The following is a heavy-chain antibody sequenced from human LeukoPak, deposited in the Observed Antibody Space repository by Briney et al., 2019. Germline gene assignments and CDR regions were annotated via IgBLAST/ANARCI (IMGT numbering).Heavy chain of an antibody. V-gene: IGHV1-18*01. J-gene: IGHJ3*02. CDR2: ISAYNGNT. CDR3: ARELSTSTFSWSRSPRDGAFDI. D-gene: IGHD2/OR15-2a*01. Sequence: ASVKVSCKASGYTFTSYGISWVRQAPGQGLEWMGWISAYNGNTNYAQKLQGRVTMTTDTSTSTAYMELRSLRSDDTAVYYCARELSTSTFSWSRSPRDGAFDIWGQGTMVTVSS. CDR1: GYTFTSYG.